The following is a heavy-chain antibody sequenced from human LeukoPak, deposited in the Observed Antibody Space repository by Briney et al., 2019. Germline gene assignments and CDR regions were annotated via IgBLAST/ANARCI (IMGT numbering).Heavy chain of an antibody. J-gene: IGHJ1*01. D-gene: IGHD2-2*01. CDR3: ARDIVVVPAAERFFQH. V-gene: IGHV1-18*01. CDR1: GYXFTSYG. Sequence: GASVKVSCKASGYXFTSYGISWVRQAPGQGLEWMGWISGYNGNTDYAQKFQGRVTMTTDTSTSTAYMELTSLRYDDTAVYYCARDIVVVPAAERFFQHWGQGTLVTVSS. CDR2: ISGYNGNT.